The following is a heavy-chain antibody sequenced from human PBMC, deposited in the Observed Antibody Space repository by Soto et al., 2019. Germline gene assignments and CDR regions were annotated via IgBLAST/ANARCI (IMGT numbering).Heavy chain of an antibody. CDR3: AREDTYGLDYFDY. Sequence: EVQLVESGGGLVKPGGSLRLSCAASGFTFSTYNMNWVRQAPGKGLEWVSSISSSSRYIYYSDSVRGRFIISRDNAKNSLYLQMNSLRAEDTAVYYCAREDTYGLDYFDYWGQGTLVTVSS. CDR1: GFTFSTYN. J-gene: IGHJ4*02. D-gene: IGHD5-18*01. V-gene: IGHV3-21*01. CDR2: ISSSSRYI.